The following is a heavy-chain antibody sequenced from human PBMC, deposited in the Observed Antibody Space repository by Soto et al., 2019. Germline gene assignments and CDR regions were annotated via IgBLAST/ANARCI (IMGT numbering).Heavy chain of an antibody. CDR2: INAGNGNT. V-gene: IGHV1-3*01. CDR1: GYTFTSYA. CDR3: DRMGVVPAAIRYYYYGMDV. Sequence: ASVKVSCKASGYTFTSYAMHWVRQAPGQRLGWMGWINAGNGNTKYSQKFQGRVTITRDTSASTAYMELSSLRSEDTAVYYCDRMGVVPAAIRYYYYGMDVWGQGTTVTVSS. J-gene: IGHJ6*02. D-gene: IGHD2-2*02.